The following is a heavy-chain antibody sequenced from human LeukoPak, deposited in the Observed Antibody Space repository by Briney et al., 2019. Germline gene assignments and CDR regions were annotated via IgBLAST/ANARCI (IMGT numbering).Heavy chain of an antibody. CDR1: GFTFTNAW. D-gene: IGHD2-15*01. Sequence: GGSLRLSCTASGFTFTNAWMTWVRQAPGKGLEWVGRIKSKTDGGTTDFAAPVKGRSAMSRDVSTNTLYLQMNSLKTEDTAMYYCTTLYSHPQGKWGQGTLVTVSS. CDR2: IKSKTDGGTT. CDR3: TTLYSHPQGK. V-gene: IGHV3-15*01. J-gene: IGHJ4*02.